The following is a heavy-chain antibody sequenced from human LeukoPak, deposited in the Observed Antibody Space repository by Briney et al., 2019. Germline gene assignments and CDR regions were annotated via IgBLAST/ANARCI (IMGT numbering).Heavy chain of an antibody. CDR3: ARHTRQYYYGSGSYGFDY. CDR2: IYYVGST. Sequence: SETLSLTCTVSGGSISSSSYYWGWIRQPPGKGLEWIGTIYYVGSTYYNPSLKSRVTISVDTSKNQFSLKLSSVTAADTAVYYCARHTRQYYYGSGSYGFDYWGQGTLVTVSS. V-gene: IGHV4-39*01. J-gene: IGHJ4*02. D-gene: IGHD3-10*01. CDR1: GGSISSSSYY.